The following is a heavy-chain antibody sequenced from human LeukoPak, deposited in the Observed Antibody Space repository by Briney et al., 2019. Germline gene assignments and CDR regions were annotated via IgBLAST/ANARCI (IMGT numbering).Heavy chain of an antibody. V-gene: IGHV3-21*01. CDR3: ARGKAVYGDPTESLQH. Sequence: GGSLRLSCAASGFTFSSYHMNWVRQAPGKGLEWVSSISSSSSYIYYADSVKGRFTISRDNAKNSLYLQMNSLTAEDTAVYYCARGKAVYGDPTESLQHWGQGTLVTVSS. CDR2: ISSSSSYI. D-gene: IGHD4-17*01. J-gene: IGHJ1*01. CDR1: GFTFSSYH.